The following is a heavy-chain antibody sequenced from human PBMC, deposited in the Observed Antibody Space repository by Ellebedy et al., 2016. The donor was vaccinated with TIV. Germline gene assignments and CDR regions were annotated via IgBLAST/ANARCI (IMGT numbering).Heavy chain of an antibody. CDR1: GVSISGFH. CDR3: ARDRGSVTFDY. D-gene: IGHD1-26*01. CDR2: IYFSGSS. Sequence: MPSETLSLTCTVSGVSISGFHWTWIRQPPGKGLEWIGYIYFSGSSNYNPSLKSRVTMSVDTSKNQSSLKLSSVTAADTAVYYCARDRGSVTFDYWGQGTLVTVPS. J-gene: IGHJ4*02. V-gene: IGHV4-59*01.